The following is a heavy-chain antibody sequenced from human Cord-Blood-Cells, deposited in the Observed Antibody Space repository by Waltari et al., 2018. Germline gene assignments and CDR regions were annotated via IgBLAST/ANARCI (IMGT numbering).Heavy chain of an antibody. CDR2: IYYSGST. J-gene: IGHJ3*02. Sequence: QLQLQESGPGLVKPSETLSLTCTVSGGSISSSSPYWAWILQPPGKGLEWIGSIYYSGSTYYNPSLKMRVPIPVDTSKNQFSLKLSSVTAADTAVYYCARPHSSSDAFDIWGQGTMVTVSS. D-gene: IGHD6-6*01. V-gene: IGHV4-39*01. CDR1: GGSISSSSPY. CDR3: ARPHSSSDAFDI.